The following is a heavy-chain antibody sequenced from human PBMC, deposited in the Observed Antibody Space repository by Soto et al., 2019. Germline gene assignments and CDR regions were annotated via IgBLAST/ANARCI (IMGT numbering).Heavy chain of an antibody. CDR2: ITTTGDT. CDR1: GFIFSSYD. J-gene: IGHJ6*02. D-gene: IGHD2-8*02. V-gene: IGHV3-13*01. CDR3: ARGDPLNYGSYPYWHYYGMDV. Sequence: EVQLVESGGGLVQPGGSLRLSCAASGFIFSSYDVHWVRQAPGKGLEWVSVITTTGDTYYAASVKGRFTISRENAEKPLYFSIDRLGAEDAGVYYLARGDPLNYGSYPYWHYYGMDVWGRGTTVTVSS.